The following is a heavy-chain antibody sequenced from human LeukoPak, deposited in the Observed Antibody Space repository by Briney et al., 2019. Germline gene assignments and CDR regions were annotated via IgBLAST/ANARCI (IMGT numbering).Heavy chain of an antibody. D-gene: IGHD3-22*01. CDR3: AKQFRGTLPTMIAN. J-gene: IGHJ1*01. CDR1: GFTFNSYA. CDR2: ISGSGGST. V-gene: IGHV3-23*01. Sequence: GGSLRLSCAASGFTFNSYAMSWVRQAPGKGLEWVSAISGSGGSTYYADSVKGRFTISRDNSKNTLYLQMDSLRAEDTAVYYCAKQFRGTLPTMIANWGQGTLVTVSS.